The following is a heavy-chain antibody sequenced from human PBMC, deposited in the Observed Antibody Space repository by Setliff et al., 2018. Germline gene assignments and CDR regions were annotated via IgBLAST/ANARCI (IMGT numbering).Heavy chain of an antibody. CDR1: GGTFSSYG. V-gene: IGHV1-69*05. Sequence: ASVKVSCKASGGTFSSYGISWVRQAPGQGLEWMGGTIPMFGTTNYARKFQGRVTIITDESTSTAYMQLSSLGSEDTAVYYCVREGVDSRSSTDYRYYMDVWGQGTLVTVSS. D-gene: IGHD3-22*01. J-gene: IGHJ6*03. CDR3: VREGVDSRSSTDYRYYMDV. CDR2: TIPMFGTT.